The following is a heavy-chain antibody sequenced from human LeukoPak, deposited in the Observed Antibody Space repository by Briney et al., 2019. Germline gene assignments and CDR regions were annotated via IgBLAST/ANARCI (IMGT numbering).Heavy chain of an antibody. D-gene: IGHD6-19*01. CDR3: AKTARYSSGWAYYFDY. V-gene: IGHV3-9*01. J-gene: IGHJ4*02. CDR2: ISWNSGSI. Sequence: GRSLRLSCAASGFTFDDYAMHWVRQAPGKGLEWVSGISWNSGSIGYADSVKGRFTISRDNAKNSLYLQMNSLRAEDTALYYCAKTARYSSGWAYYFDYWGQGTLVTVSS. CDR1: GFTFDDYA.